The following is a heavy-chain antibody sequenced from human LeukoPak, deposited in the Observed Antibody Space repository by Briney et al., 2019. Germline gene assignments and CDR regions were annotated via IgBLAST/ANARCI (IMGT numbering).Heavy chain of an antibody. CDR1: GFTFSSYA. J-gene: IGHJ6*02. V-gene: IGHV3-23*01. CDR3: AKWSCSSTSCYTKFGYYYYGMDV. Sequence: GGSLRLSCAASGFTFSSYAMGWVRQAPGKGLEWVSAISGSGGSTYYADSVKGRFTISRDNSKNTLYLQMNSLRAEDTAVYYCAKWSCSSTSCYTKFGYYYYGMDVWGQGTTVTVSS. D-gene: IGHD2-2*02. CDR2: ISGSGGST.